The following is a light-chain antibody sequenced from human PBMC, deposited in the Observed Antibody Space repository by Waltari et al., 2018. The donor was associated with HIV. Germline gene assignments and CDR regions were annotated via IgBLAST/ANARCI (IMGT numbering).Light chain of an antibody. Sequence: DIQMTQSPSTLSASVGDRVTITCRASQSISNWLAWYQQKPGKAPKLLIYKASSLESGVPSRFRGSGSGTEYTLTISSLQPDDFATYYCQEYSGYFRTFGQGTKVEIK. J-gene: IGKJ1*01. CDR3: QEYSGYFRT. CDR2: KAS. CDR1: QSISNW. V-gene: IGKV1-5*03.